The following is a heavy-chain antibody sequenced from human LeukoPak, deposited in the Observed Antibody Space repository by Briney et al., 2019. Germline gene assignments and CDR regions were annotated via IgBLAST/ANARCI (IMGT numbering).Heavy chain of an antibody. CDR3: ARWGVPAAIREGTYYYYYGRDV. Sequence: GRSLRLACAASGFPFSSYGMHWVRQAPAKGLEWVAVIWYDGSNKYYADSVKGRFTISRDNSKNTLYLQMNSMRAEDTAVYYCARWGVPAAIREGTYYYYYGRDVWGQGTTVTVSS. CDR2: IWYDGSNK. CDR1: GFPFSSYG. V-gene: IGHV3-33*01. J-gene: IGHJ6*02. D-gene: IGHD2-2*02.